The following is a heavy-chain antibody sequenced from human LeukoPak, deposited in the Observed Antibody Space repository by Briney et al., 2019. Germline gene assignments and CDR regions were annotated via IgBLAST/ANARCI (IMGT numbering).Heavy chain of an antibody. V-gene: IGHV3-30-3*01. Sequence: PGRSLRLSCAASGFTFSSYAMHWDRQAPGKGLEWVAVISYDGSNKYYADSVKGRFTISRDNSKNTLYLQMNSLRAEDTAVYYCARGQHLDYLDYWGQGTLVTVSS. CDR2: ISYDGSNK. D-gene: IGHD6-13*01. CDR1: GFTFSSYA. J-gene: IGHJ4*02. CDR3: ARGQHLDYLDY.